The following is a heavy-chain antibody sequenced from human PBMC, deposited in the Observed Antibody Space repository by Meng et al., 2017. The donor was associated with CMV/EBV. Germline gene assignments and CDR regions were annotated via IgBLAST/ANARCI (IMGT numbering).Heavy chain of an antibody. V-gene: IGHV3-7*01. J-gene: IGHJ6*02. Sequence: GGSLRLSCAACGFTFSSYDMHWVRQAPGKGLEWVANIKQDGSEKYYVDSVKGRFTISRDNAKNSLYLQMNSLRAEDTAVYYCARDTGYYSGPGVYYYYGMDVWGQGTTVTVSS. CDR2: IKQDGSEK. CDR3: ARDTGYYSGPGVYYYYGMDV. D-gene: IGHD3-3*01. CDR1: GFTFSSYD.